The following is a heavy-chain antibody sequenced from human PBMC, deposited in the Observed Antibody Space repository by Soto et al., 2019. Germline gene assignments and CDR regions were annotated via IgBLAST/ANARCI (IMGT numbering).Heavy chain of an antibody. D-gene: IGHD6-19*01. J-gene: IGHJ6*04. V-gene: IGHV5-51*01. CDR2: IYPGDSDT. CDR3: ARPTRGWYGGYYYYGMDV. Sequence: GESRKISCKGSGYSCTSYWIGWVRQMPGKGLEWMGIIYPGDSDTRYSPSFQGQVTISADKSISTAYLQWSSLKASDTAMYYCARPTRGWYGGYYYYGMDVWGKGNTVNVSS. CDR1: GYSCTSYW.